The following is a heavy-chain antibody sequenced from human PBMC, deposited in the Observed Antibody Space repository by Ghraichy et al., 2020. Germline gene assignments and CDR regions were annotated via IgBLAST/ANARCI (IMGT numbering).Heavy chain of an antibody. V-gene: IGHV3-23*01. J-gene: IGHJ4*02. CDR2: ISGSGGST. CDR3: AKAGGYDYVWGSYRYNYFDY. CDR1: GFTFSSYA. D-gene: IGHD3-16*02. Sequence: GGSLRLSCAASGFTFSSYAMSWVRQAPGKGLEWVSAISGSGGSTYYADSVKGRFTISRDNSKNTLYLQMNSLRAEDTAVYYCAKAGGYDYVWGSYRYNYFDYWGQGTLVTVSS.